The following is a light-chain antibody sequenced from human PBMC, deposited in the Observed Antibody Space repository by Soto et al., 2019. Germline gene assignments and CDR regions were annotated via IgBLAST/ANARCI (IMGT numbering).Light chain of an antibody. V-gene: IGKV3-20*01. Sequence: EIVMTQSPATLSVSPGERATLSCRASQYIGSNLAWYQQKPGQAPRLLIYGASNRATGIPDRFSGSGSGTDFTLTISRLEPEDFAVYYCQYSGSSLRTFGQGTKVDIK. CDR2: GAS. J-gene: IGKJ1*01. CDR1: QYIGSN. CDR3: QYSGSSLRT.